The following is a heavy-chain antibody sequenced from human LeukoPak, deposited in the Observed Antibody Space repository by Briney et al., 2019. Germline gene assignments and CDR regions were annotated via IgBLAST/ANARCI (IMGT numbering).Heavy chain of an antibody. CDR1: GGSISSGGYS. V-gene: IGHV4-30-2*01. Sequence: PSETLSLTCAVSGGSISSGGYSWSWIRQPPGKGLEWIGYIYHSGSTYYNPSLKSRVTISVDRSKNQFSLKLSSVTAADTAVYYCAQSGRQYSSRSEVWFDPWGQGTLVTVSS. J-gene: IGHJ5*02. CDR2: IYHSGST. CDR3: AQSGRQYSSRSEVWFDP. D-gene: IGHD6-13*01.